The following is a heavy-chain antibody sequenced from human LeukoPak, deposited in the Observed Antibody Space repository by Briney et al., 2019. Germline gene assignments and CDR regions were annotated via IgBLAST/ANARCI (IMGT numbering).Heavy chain of an antibody. CDR1: GFTFSSYA. J-gene: IGHJ4*02. Sequence: GGSLRLSCAASGFTFSSYAMSWVRQAPGKGLEWVSAISGSGGSTYYADSVKGRFTISRDNAKNSLYLQMNSLRAEDTAVYYCARDRWGSLPYWGQGTLVTVSS. CDR3: ARDRWGSLPY. D-gene: IGHD7-27*01. V-gene: IGHV3-23*01. CDR2: ISGSGGST.